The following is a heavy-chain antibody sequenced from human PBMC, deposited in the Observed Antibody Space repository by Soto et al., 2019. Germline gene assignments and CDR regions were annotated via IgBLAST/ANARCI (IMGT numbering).Heavy chain of an antibody. V-gene: IGHV4-31*03. Sequence: SETLSLTCTVSGGSISSGGYYWSWIRQHPGKGLEWIGYIYYSGSTYYNPSLKSRVTISVDTSKNQFSLKLSSVTAADTGVYYCTTGVGYNWNADDPFDVWGQGTMVTVSS. CDR3: TTGVGYNWNADDPFDV. CDR1: GGSISSGGYY. D-gene: IGHD1-1*01. J-gene: IGHJ3*01. CDR2: IYYSGST.